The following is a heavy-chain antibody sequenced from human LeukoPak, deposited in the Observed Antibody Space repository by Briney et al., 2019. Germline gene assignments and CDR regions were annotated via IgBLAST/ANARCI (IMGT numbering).Heavy chain of an antibody. CDR2: ISSTGSPI. Sequence: PGGSLRLSCTASQFTFSSYRMNWVRQAPGKGLEWVSYISSTGSPIYYADSVKGRFTISRDNAKNSLSLQMNSLRADDTAVYYCATYGVAGNFDYWGQGTLVTVSS. V-gene: IGHV3-48*03. CDR3: ATYGVAGNFDY. D-gene: IGHD6-19*01. CDR1: QFTFSSYR. J-gene: IGHJ4*02.